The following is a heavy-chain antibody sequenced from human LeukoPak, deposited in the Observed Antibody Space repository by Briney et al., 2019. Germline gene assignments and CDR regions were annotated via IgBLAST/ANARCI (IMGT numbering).Heavy chain of an antibody. CDR2: ISLGGVNT. CDR3: AKNVMYSSSAVDY. V-gene: IGHV3-23*01. J-gene: IGHJ4*02. CDR1: GFTFSSYA. D-gene: IGHD6-6*01. Sequence: GGSLRLSCAASGFTFSSYAMSWVRQPPGKGLEWVSAISLGGVNTYYADSVKGRFTVPRVNSKNTLYLQMNSLRVEDTAVYYCAKNVMYSSSAVDYWGQGTLVTVSS.